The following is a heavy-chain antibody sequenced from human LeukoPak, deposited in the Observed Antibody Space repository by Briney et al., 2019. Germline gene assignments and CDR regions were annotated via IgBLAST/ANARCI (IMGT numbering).Heavy chain of an antibody. V-gene: IGHV1-46*01. CDR3: ARDLVAMVRGVGNWFDP. Sequence: GASVKVSCKASGYTFTSYYMHWVRQAPGQGLEWMGIINPSGGSTSYAQKFQGRVTMTRDTSTSTVYMELSSLRSEDTAVYYCARDLVAMVRGVGNWFDPWGQGTLVTASS. J-gene: IGHJ5*02. D-gene: IGHD3-10*01. CDR2: INPSGGST. CDR1: GYTFTSYY.